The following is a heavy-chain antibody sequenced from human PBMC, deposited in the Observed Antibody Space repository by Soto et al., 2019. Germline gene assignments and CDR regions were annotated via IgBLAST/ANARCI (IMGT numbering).Heavy chain of an antibody. CDR1: GFPFSSYV. J-gene: IGHJ4*02. V-gene: IGHV3-30-3*01. CDR2: ISYDGTDN. CDR3: ARRYTASLTSFDY. D-gene: IGHD2-2*02. Sequence: QVLLVESGGGVVQPGRSLRLSCAASGFPFSSYVMHWVRQAPGKGLEWVAAISYDGTDNYYADSVKGRFTISRDNSKTTVNLHMTSLRPEDTAVYYCARRYTASLTSFDYWGQGTLVTVSS.